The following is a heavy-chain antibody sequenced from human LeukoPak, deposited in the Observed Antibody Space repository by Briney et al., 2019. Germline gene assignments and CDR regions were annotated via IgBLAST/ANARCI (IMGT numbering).Heavy chain of an antibody. D-gene: IGHD3-9*01. J-gene: IGHJ6*02. CDR2: VYPGDSDT. V-gene: IGHV5-51*01. CDR1: GYSFASTR. Sequence: GESLKISCKDSGYSFASTRIAWVRQTPGKGLEWMGIVYPGDSDTRYNPSFQGQVNISVDKSISTAYLQWSSLKASDTAMYYCARLSEAATGPFYYYGMAVWGQGTTVTVSS. CDR3: ARLSEAATGPFYYYGMAV.